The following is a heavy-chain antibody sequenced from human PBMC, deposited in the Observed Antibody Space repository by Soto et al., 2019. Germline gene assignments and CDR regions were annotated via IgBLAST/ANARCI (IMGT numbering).Heavy chain of an antibody. CDR3: AKNPDAFAI. V-gene: IGHV1-46*01. J-gene: IGHJ3*02. CDR1: GYTFTSYY. CDR2: INPSSGST. Sequence: QVQLVQSGAEVKKPGASVKVSCKASGYTFTSYYIHWVRQAPGQGLEWMGVINPSSGSTTYAQMFQGRPSVTRDTSTSTVYMHIISLRSEDKSVYYCAKNPDAFAIWGLGTMVTVSS.